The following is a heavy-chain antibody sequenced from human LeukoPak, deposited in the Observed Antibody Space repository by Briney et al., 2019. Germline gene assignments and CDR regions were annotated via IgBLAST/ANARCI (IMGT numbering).Heavy chain of an antibody. J-gene: IGHJ4*02. CDR1: GYTFTSYD. D-gene: IGHD2-8*01. CDR3: ARESRTYGYFDY. Sequence: ASVNVSCKASGYTFTSYDINWVRPATGQGLEWMGWMNPNSGNTGYAQKLQGRVTMTTDTSTSTAYMELRSLRSDDTAVYYCARESRTYGYFDYWGQGTLVTVSS. V-gene: IGHV1-8*01. CDR2: MNPNSGNT.